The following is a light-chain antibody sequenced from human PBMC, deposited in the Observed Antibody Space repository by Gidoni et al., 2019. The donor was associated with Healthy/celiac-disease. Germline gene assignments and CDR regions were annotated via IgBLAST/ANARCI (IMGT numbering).Light chain of an antibody. J-gene: IGKJ3*01. CDR3: QQSDSTPRT. V-gene: IGKV1-39*01. Sequence: DIQMTQSPSSLSASVGDRVTITCRASQSISNYLNWYQQKPGKAPKLLIYAASSLQRGVPSRFSGSGSGTDFTLTISSLQPEDFATYYCQQSDSTPRTFGPGTKVDIK. CDR1: QSISNY. CDR2: AAS.